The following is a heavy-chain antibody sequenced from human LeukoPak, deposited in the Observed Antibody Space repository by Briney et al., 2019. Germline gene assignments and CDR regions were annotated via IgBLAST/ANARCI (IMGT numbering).Heavy chain of an antibody. Sequence: PSETLSLTCAVYGGSFSGSYWGWIRQPPGKGLEWIGSIYYSGSTYYNPSLKSRVTISVDTSKNQFSLKLSSVTAADTAVYYCAREDEAIDYWGQGTLVTVSS. CDR2: IYYSGST. CDR3: AREDEAIDY. J-gene: IGHJ4*02. CDR1: GGSFSGSY. V-gene: IGHV4-34*01. D-gene: IGHD5-12*01.